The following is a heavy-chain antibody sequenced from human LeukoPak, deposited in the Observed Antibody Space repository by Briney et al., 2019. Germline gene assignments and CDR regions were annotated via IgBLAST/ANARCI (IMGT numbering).Heavy chain of an antibody. D-gene: IGHD4-17*01. CDR3: ARSTPVAYGDYEGWFDP. Sequence: SETLSLTCTVSGGSISSYYWSWIRQPPGKGLEWIGSIYYSGSTYYNPSLKSRVTISVDTSKNQFSLKLSSVTAADTAVYYCARSTPVAYGDYEGWFDPWGQGTLVTVSS. CDR1: GGSISSYY. J-gene: IGHJ5*02. CDR2: IYYSGST. V-gene: IGHV4-59*12.